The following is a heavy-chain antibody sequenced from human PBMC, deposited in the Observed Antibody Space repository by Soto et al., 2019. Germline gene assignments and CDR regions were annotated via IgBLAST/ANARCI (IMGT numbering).Heavy chain of an antibody. D-gene: IGHD1-7*01. CDR2: INPTDSYT. J-gene: IGHJ5*02. CDR3: ARHGGIGNYLGHPFDP. CDR1: GYSFTSYW. V-gene: IGHV5-10-1*01. Sequence: GESLKISCKGSGYSFTSYWITWVRQMPGKGLEWMGRINPTDSYTNYSPSFRGHVTISVDKSISTAYLQWSSLKASDTAMYYCARHGGIGNYLGHPFDPWGQGTLVTVSS.